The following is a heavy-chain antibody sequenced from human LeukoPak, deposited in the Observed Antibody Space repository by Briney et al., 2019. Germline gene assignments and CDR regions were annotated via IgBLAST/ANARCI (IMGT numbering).Heavy chain of an antibody. V-gene: IGHV1-8*01. J-gene: IGHJ5*02. Sequence: ASVKVSCKASGGTFSDYAISWVRQAPGQGLEWMGWMNPNSGNTGYAQKFQGRVTITRDTSISTAYMELSRLRSDDTAVYYCARAPVRGVQVSWFDPWGQGTLVTVSS. CDR2: MNPNSGNT. D-gene: IGHD3-10*01. CDR1: GGTFSDYA. CDR3: ARAPVRGVQVSWFDP.